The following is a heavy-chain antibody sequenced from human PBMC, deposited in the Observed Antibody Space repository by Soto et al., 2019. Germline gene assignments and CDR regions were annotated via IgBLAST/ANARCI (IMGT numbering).Heavy chain of an antibody. V-gene: IGHV3-48*02. Sequence: PGGSLRLSCAASGFTFSSYSMNWVRQAPGKGLEWVSYISSSSSTIYYADSVKGRFTISRDNAKNSLYLQMNSLRDEDTVVYYCARVGDSGWYKYFQHWGQGTLVTVSS. CDR1: GFTFSSYS. CDR3: ARVGDSGWYKYFQH. D-gene: IGHD6-19*01. J-gene: IGHJ1*01. CDR2: ISSSSSTI.